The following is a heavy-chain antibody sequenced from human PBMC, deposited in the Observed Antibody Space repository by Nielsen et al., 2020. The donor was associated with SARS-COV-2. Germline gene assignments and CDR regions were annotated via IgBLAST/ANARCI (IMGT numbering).Heavy chain of an antibody. J-gene: IGHJ3*02. V-gene: IGHV4-31*03. CDR2: IYYSGST. CDR3: ARATMTDADAFDI. CDR1: GGSISSGGYY. Sequence: LRLSCTVPGGSISSGGYYWSWIRQHPGKGLEWIGYIYYSGSTYYNPSLKSRVTISVDTSKNQFSLKLRSVTAADTAVYYCARATMTDADAFDIWGQGAMVTVSS. D-gene: IGHD4-17*01.